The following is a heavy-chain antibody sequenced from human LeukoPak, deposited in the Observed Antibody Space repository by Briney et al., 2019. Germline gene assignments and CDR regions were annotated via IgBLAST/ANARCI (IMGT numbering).Heavy chain of an antibody. CDR3: ARDYYYGSGSYYTHADY. CDR2: IYSGGST. D-gene: IGHD3-10*01. J-gene: IGHJ4*02. V-gene: IGHV3-66*02. Sequence: TGGSLRLSCAASGFTVSSNYMSWVRQAPGKGLEWVSVIYSGGSTYYADSVKGRFTISRDNSKNTLYLQMNSLRAEDTAVYYCARDYYYGSGSYYTHADYWAREPWSPSPQ. CDR1: GFTVSSNY.